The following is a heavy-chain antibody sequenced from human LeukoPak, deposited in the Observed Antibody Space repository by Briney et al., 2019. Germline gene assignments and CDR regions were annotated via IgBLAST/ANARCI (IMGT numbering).Heavy chain of an antibody. D-gene: IGHD3-10*01. CDR1: GCTFSDEY. V-gene: IGHV3-23*01. Sequence: GGSLRLSCAASGCTFSDEYMIWIRQTPGKGLEWVSHANGGGDVTHYVDSVKGRFTISRDNSKNTLYLQMDNLRVEDTALYYCAKDRWFGDRSPSDYWGQRTLVTVSS. CDR2: ANGGGDVT. CDR3: AKDRWFGDRSPSDY. J-gene: IGHJ4*02.